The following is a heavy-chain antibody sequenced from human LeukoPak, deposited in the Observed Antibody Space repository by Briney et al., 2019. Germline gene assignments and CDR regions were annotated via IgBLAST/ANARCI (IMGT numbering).Heavy chain of an antibody. Sequence: GGSLRLSCAASGFTVNDNYMSWVRQAPGKGLEWVSTVYSGGLTYYADPVKGRFTISRDNSKNTLYLQMSSLRAEDTAVYYCVRDRWPGLGDFWGQGTTVTVSS. D-gene: IGHD6-19*01. CDR1: GFTVNDNY. J-gene: IGHJ6*02. CDR2: VYSGGLT. CDR3: VRDRWPGLGDF. V-gene: IGHV3-66*01.